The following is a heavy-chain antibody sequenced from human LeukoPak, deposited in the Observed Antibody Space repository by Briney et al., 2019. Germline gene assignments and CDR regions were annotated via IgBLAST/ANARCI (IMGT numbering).Heavy chain of an antibody. CDR2: ISSSGSTI. CDR3: ARGGSSWYEYFQH. Sequence: EPGGSLRLSCAASGFTFSSYEMNWVRQAPGKGLEWVSYISSSGSTIYYADSVKGRFTISRDNAKNSLYLQMNSLRAEDTAVYYCARGGSSWYEYFQHWGQGTLVNVSS. V-gene: IGHV3-48*03. D-gene: IGHD6-13*01. CDR1: GFTFSSYE. J-gene: IGHJ1*01.